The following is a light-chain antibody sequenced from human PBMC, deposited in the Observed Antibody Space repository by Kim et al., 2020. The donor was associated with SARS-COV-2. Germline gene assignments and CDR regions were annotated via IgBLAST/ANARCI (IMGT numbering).Light chain of an antibody. CDR3: NSRDSSGNHWV. V-gene: IGLV3-19*01. CDR1: SLRSYY. CDR2: GKN. J-gene: IGLJ3*02. Sequence: SSELTQDPAVSVALGQTVRITCQGDSLRSYYASWYQQKPGQAPVLVIYGKNNRPSGIPDRFSGSSSGNTASLTITGAQAEDAADSYCNSRDSSGNHWVFG.